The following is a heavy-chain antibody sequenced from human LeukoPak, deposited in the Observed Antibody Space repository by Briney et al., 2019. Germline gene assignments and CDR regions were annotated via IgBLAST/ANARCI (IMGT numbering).Heavy chain of an antibody. V-gene: IGHV1-2*06. D-gene: IGHD3-22*01. CDR3: ATLYYYDSSGYPFDY. CDR1: GYTFTGYY. Sequence: ASVKVSCKASGYTFTGYYMHWVRQATGQGLEWMGRINPNSGGTNYAQKFQGRVTMTRDTSISTAYMELSRLRSDDTAVYYCATLYYYDSSGYPFDYWGQGTLVTVSS. J-gene: IGHJ4*02. CDR2: INPNSGGT.